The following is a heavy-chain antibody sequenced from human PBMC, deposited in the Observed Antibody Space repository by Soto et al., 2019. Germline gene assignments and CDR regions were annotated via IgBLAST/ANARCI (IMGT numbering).Heavy chain of an antibody. J-gene: IGHJ6*02. D-gene: IGHD2-15*01. CDR2: IVVGSGNT. Sequence: ASVKVSCKASGFTSTSSAMQWVRQARGQRLEWIGWIVVGSGNTNYAQKLQDRVTITTDMSTSTAYMELRSLRSDDTAVYYCGKALYCSGGSCRMDVWGQGTTVTVSS. CDR3: GKALYCSGGSCRMDV. V-gene: IGHV1-58*02. CDR1: GFTSTSSA.